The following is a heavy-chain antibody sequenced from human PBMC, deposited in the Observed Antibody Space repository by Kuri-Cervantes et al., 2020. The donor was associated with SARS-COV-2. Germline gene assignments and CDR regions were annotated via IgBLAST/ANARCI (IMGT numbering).Heavy chain of an antibody. CDR3: AKDLSGVSSSFFFDS. J-gene: IGHJ4*02. Sequence: GESLKISCVASEFNFRYYAMYWVRQAPGKGLEWVAHISYDGRDIHFRESVKGRFTVSRDNSKNTLYLQMNSLRAEDTAVYYCAKDLSGVSSSFFFDSWGQGTPVTVSS. V-gene: IGHV3-33*05. CDR2: ISYDGRDI. D-gene: IGHD2/OR15-2a*01. CDR1: EFNFRYYA.